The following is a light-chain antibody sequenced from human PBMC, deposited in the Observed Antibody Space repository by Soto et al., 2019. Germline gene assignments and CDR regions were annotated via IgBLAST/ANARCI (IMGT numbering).Light chain of an antibody. CDR3: RSYAGSNTYV. CDR2: EVS. J-gene: IGLJ1*01. Sequence: QSVLTQPPSASGSPGQSVTISCTGTSSDVGAYNYVSWYQQHPGKGPKLMIYEVSKRPSGVPDRFSGSKSGNTASLTVSGLQAEDETDYYCRSYAGSNTYVFGTGNKVTVL. V-gene: IGLV2-8*01. CDR1: SSDVGAYNY.